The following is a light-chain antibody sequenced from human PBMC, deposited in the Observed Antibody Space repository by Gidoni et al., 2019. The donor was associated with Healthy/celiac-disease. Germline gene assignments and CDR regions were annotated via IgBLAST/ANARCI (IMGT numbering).Light chain of an antibody. CDR3: QQYGSSPLT. J-gene: IGKJ4*01. V-gene: IGKV3-20*01. Sequence: EIVLTQSPGTLSLSPGERATLSCRASQSVSSSYLAWYQQKPGQAPRLLIYGASSRAIGIPDRFSGSGSGTDFTLTISRLEPEDFAVYYCQQYGSSPLTFGGXTQVEIK. CDR1: QSVSSSY. CDR2: GAS.